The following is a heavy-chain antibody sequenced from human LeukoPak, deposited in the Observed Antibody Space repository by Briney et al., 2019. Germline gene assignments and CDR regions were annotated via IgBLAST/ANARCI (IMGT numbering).Heavy chain of an antibody. CDR1: GFTLSRYG. CDR3: ARGGSSRLHWYFDL. D-gene: IGHD6-13*01. Sequence: PGGSLRLSCAASGFTLSRYGMNWVRQAPGKGLEWVSYISSSSSDTIYYVDSVKGRFTISRDNAKNSVYLQMNSLRDEDTAVYYCARGGSSRLHWYFDLWGRGTLVTVSS. CDR2: ISSSSSDTI. J-gene: IGHJ2*01. V-gene: IGHV3-48*02.